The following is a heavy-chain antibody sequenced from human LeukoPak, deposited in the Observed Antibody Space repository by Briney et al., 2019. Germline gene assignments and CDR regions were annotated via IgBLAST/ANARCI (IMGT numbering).Heavy chain of an antibody. CDR3: ARSNPRITMIVVVPSAFDI. Sequence: SETLSLTCTVSGGSISSSSYYWGWIRQPPGKGLEWIGSIYYSGSTYYNPSLKSRVTLSVDTSKNQFSLKLSSVTAADTAVYYCARSNPRITMIVVVPSAFDIWGQGTMVTVSS. CDR2: IYYSGST. CDR1: GGSISSSSYY. V-gene: IGHV4-39*07. J-gene: IGHJ3*02. D-gene: IGHD3-22*01.